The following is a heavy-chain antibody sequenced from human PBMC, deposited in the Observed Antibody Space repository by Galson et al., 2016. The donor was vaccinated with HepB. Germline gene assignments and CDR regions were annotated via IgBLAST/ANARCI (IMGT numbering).Heavy chain of an antibody. J-gene: IGHJ4*02. Sequence: SLRLSCAASGFTFNGYWMDWVRQAPGKGLEWVANINQDGSEKYYVDSAKGRFTISRDNAKNSLYLQMNSLRVEDTAVYYCTRALDYWGQGTLVTVSS. V-gene: IGHV3-7*03. CDR1: GFTFNGYW. CDR3: TRALDY. CDR2: INQDGSEK.